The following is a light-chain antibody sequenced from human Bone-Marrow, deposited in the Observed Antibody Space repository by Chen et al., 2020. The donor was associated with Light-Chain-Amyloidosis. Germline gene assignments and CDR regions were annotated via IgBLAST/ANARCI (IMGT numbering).Light chain of an antibody. Sequence: DIQMTQSPSSPSASVGDRVTITCRASQDISNYLAWYQQKPGKAPKLLIYAASALQSGVPSRFRGSGSGSGTDFTLTINSLQPEDVATYYCQKYNSAPRTFGQGTKVEIK. V-gene: IGKV1-27*01. CDR1: QDISNY. CDR3: QKYNSAPRT. J-gene: IGKJ1*01. CDR2: AAS.